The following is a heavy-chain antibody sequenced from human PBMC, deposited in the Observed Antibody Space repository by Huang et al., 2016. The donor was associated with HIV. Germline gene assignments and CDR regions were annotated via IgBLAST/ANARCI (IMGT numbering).Heavy chain of an antibody. V-gene: IGHV1-69*01. Sequence: QVQLVQSGTEVKKPGSSVRVSCKASGGTFSTYAINWVRQAHGQGLEWMGAIIPNFGTPHYAHKFQDRVTITAGESTSTAYMELSSLKSEDTAVYYCARGGAVEMATNYFDYWGPGTLVTVSS. CDR2: IIPNFGTP. CDR1: GGTFSTYA. J-gene: IGHJ4*02. CDR3: ARGGAVEMATNYFDY.